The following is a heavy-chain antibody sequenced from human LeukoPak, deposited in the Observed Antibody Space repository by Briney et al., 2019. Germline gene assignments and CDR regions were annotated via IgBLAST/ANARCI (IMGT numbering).Heavy chain of an antibody. J-gene: IGHJ6*02. Sequence: GSLRLSCAASGFTVSSNYMSWVRQAPGKGLEWVSVIYSGGSTYYADSVKGRFTISRDNSKNTLYLQMNSLRAEDTAVYYCARDRGSGWGYYYGMDVWGQGTTVTVSS. CDR1: GFTVSSNY. D-gene: IGHD6-19*01. CDR3: ARDRGSGWGYYYGMDV. CDR2: IYSGGST. V-gene: IGHV3-66*01.